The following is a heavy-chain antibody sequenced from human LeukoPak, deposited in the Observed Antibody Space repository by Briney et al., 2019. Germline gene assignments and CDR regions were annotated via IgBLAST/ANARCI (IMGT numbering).Heavy chain of an antibody. CDR3: ARGPELLWFGELWGYYYYYMDV. CDR2: ISAYNGNT. Sequence: ASVKVSCKASGYTFTSYGITWVRQAPGQGLEWMGCISAYNGNTNYAQKFQGRVTITRNTSISTAYMELSSLRSEDTAVYYCARGPELLWFGELWGYYYYYMDVWGKGTTVTVSS. D-gene: IGHD3-10*01. J-gene: IGHJ6*03. CDR1: GYTFTSYG. V-gene: IGHV1-18*01.